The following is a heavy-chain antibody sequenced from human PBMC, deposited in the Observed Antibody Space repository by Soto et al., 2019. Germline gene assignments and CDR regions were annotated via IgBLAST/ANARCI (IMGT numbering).Heavy chain of an antibody. CDR2: TGDKANSYTT. CDR1: GFTFSDHY. V-gene: IGHV3-72*01. J-gene: IGHJ6*03. Sequence: EVQLVESGGGLVQPGGSLGLSCAASGFTFSDHYMDWVRQAPGKGLEWVGRTGDKANSYTTEYAASVKGRFTISRDDSKNSLYLQVNSLKTEDTAVYYCARAGYYYLEVWGKGTTVTV. CDR3: ARAGYYYLEV.